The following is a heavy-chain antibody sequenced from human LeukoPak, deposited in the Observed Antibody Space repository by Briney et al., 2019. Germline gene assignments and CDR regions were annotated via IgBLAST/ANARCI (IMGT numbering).Heavy chain of an antibody. CDR3: ARDVVTTYYYYGMDV. V-gene: IGHV3-66*01. CDR1: GFTVSSNY. D-gene: IGHD1-14*01. Sequence: PGGSLRLSCAASGFTVSSNYMSWVRQAPGKGLEWVSVIYSGGSTYYADSVKGRFTISRDNSKNTLYLQMNSLRAEDTAVYYCARDVVTTYYYYGMDVWGQGTTVTVSS. J-gene: IGHJ6*02. CDR2: IYSGGST.